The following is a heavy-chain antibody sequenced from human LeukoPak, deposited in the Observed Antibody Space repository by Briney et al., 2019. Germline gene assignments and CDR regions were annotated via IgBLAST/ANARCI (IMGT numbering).Heavy chain of an antibody. Sequence: PGGSLRLSCAASGFTFNNYVMSWVRRAPGEGLEWVSFVSGSGDSTYYADSVKGRVTISRDNTKNTLYLQMNSLRVDDTAVYYCATYIGAIGYWGQGTLVTVYS. CDR1: GFTFNNYV. J-gene: IGHJ4*02. D-gene: IGHD1-26*01. CDR3: ATYIGAIGY. CDR2: VSGSGDST. V-gene: IGHV3-23*01.